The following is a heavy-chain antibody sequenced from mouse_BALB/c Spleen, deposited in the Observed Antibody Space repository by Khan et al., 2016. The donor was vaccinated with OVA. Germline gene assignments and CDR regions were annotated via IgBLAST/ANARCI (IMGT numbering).Heavy chain of an antibody. Sequence: QMQLEESGPGLVQSSQSLSITCTVSGFSLTNYSVHWIRQSPGKGLEWLGVIWSAGSTDYNAAFISRLTISKDNSRSQVFFKMNSLQPNDTAIYYCARRGYDYGRGALFAYWGQGTLVTVSA. CDR2: IWSAGST. CDR1: GFSLTNYS. V-gene: IGHV2-2*02. CDR3: ARRGYDYGRGALFAY. J-gene: IGHJ3*01. D-gene: IGHD2-4*01.